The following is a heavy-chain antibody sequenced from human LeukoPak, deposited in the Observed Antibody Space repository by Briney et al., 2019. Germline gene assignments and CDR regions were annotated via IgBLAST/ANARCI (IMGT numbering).Heavy chain of an antibody. Sequence: GGSLRLSCAASGFTFSSYWMSWVRQAPGKGLEWVANIKQDANEKYYVDSVKGRFTISRDNAKNSLYLQMNSLRAEDTAVYYCASGLIVGVHFDYWGQGTLVTASS. J-gene: IGHJ4*02. V-gene: IGHV3-7*05. D-gene: IGHD1-26*01. CDR2: IKQDANEK. CDR3: ASGLIVGVHFDY. CDR1: GFTFSSYW.